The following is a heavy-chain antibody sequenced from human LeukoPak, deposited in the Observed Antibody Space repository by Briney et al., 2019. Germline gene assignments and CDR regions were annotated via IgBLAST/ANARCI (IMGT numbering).Heavy chain of an antibody. Sequence: ASVKVSCKATSRISWVRQAPGQGLEWMGWIGTYGGDTEYVQKLQGRITVTTDTSTSTVYMELRNLRSDDTAVYYCARDLWNFYDDSGYNRDFDSWGQGTLVTVSS. J-gene: IGHJ5*01. CDR2: IGTYGGDT. V-gene: IGHV1-18*01. D-gene: IGHD3-22*01. CDR3: ARDLWNFYDDSGYNRDFDS. CDR1: TSR.